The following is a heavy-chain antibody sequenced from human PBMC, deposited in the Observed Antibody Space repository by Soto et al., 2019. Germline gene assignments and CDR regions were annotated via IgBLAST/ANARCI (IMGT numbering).Heavy chain of an antibody. CDR2: INYDGST. Sequence: QVQLQESGPGLVKPSETLSLTCTVSGGSVTNHHLSWIRQPPGKELEWMGYINYDGSTTYNPSLRGRVTMSLDTSNSQLSLKLSSVTAADTAVYYCATYLGGGGGRGYWGQGTLVTVSS. D-gene: IGHD2-21*01. V-gene: IGHV4-59*08. CDR1: GGSVTNHH. J-gene: IGHJ4*02. CDR3: ATYLGGGGGRGY.